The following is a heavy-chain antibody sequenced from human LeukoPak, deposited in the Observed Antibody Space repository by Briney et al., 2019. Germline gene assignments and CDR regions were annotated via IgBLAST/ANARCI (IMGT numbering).Heavy chain of an antibody. CDR3: ARGTSSLSGSSY. Sequence: GGSLRLSCAASGFTFSSYSMNWVRQAPGKGLEWVSSISSSSSYIYYADSVKGRFTISRDDAKNSLYLQMNSLRAEDTAVYYCARGTSSLSGSSYWGQGTLVTVSS. D-gene: IGHD1-26*01. J-gene: IGHJ4*02. V-gene: IGHV3-21*01. CDR1: GFTFSSYS. CDR2: ISSSSSYI.